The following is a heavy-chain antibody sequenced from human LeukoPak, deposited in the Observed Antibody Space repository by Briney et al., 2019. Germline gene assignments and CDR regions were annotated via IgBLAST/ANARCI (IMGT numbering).Heavy chain of an antibody. CDR2: INPNSGGT. CDR3: ARRLATDYDY. D-gene: IGHD5-12*01. CDR1: GYTFTGYY. J-gene: IGHJ4*02. V-gene: IGHV1-2*02. Sequence: GASVKVSCKASGYTFTGYYMHWGRQAPGRGLEWMGWINPNSGGTNYAQKVQGRVTMTRDTSISTAYMELSRLRSDDTAVYYCARRLATDYDYWGQGTLVTVSS.